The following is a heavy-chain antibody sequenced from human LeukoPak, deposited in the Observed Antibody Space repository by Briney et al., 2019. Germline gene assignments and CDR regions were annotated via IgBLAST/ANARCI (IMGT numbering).Heavy chain of an antibody. Sequence: GASVKVSCKASGYTFTGYYMHWVRQAPGQGLEWMGWINPNSGGTNYAQKFQGRVTMTRDMSTSTVYMELSSLRSEDTAVYYCARAPIRYYDYIWGSRRYYFDYWGQGTLVTVSS. D-gene: IGHD3-16*01. CDR2: INPNSGGT. CDR1: GYTFTGYY. J-gene: IGHJ4*02. V-gene: IGHV1-2*02. CDR3: ARAPIRYYDYIWGSRRYYFDY.